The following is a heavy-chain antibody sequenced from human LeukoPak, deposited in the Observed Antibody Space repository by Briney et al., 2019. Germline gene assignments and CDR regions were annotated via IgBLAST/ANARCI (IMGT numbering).Heavy chain of an antibody. D-gene: IGHD5-12*01. CDR3: AITDRYAGRPFDY. V-gene: IGHV1-24*01. CDR1: GYSLLEVA. J-gene: IGHJ4*02. CDR2: FDPEDGEDGET. Sequence: ASVKVSCKVSGYSLLEVAMQWVRQAPGKGLEWVGSFDPEDGEDGETHYAQKLQGRVTMTEDASTDTAYMELNSLRSEDTAVYYCAITDRYAGRPFDYWGQGTLVTVSS.